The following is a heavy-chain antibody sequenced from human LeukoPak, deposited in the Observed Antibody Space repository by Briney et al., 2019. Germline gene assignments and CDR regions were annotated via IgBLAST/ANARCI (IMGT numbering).Heavy chain of an antibody. J-gene: IGHJ4*02. CDR2: LSETGDTT. Sequence: GGSLRLSCAASGFTFSDHAMNWVRQAPGKGLEWVSSLSETGDTTDYADSVKGRFTISRDNSKNTVYLQMNSLRADDTAVYYCAVYCSSTSCYFVWGQGTLVTVSS. V-gene: IGHV3-23*01. CDR3: AVYCSSTSCYFV. CDR1: GFTFSDHA. D-gene: IGHD2-2*01.